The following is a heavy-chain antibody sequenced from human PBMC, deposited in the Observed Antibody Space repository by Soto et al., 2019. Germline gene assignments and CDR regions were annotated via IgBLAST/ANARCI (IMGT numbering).Heavy chain of an antibody. CDR2: ISWNSGSI. CDR3: AKDNLHLGELSFVDY. V-gene: IGHV3-9*01. CDR1: GFTFDDYA. Sequence: QPGGSLRLSCAASGFTFDDYAMHWVRQAPGKGLEWVSGISWNSGSIGYADSVKGRFTISRDNAKNSLYLQMNSLRAEDTALYYCAKDNLHLGELSFVDYWGQGTLVTVSS. J-gene: IGHJ4*02. D-gene: IGHD3-16*02.